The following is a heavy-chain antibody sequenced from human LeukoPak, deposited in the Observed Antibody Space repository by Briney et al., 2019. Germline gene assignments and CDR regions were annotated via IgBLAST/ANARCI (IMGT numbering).Heavy chain of an antibody. J-gene: IGHJ4*02. CDR1: GGSISSYY. CDR2: IYYSGST. CDR3: ARSPESGWNDY. Sequence: SETLSLTCTVSGGSISSYYWSWIRQPPGKGLEWIGYIYYSGSTNYNPSLKSRVTISADTSNNQFSLRLSSVTAADTAMYYCARSPESGWNDYWGQGTLVTVSS. V-gene: IGHV4-59*01. D-gene: IGHD6-19*01.